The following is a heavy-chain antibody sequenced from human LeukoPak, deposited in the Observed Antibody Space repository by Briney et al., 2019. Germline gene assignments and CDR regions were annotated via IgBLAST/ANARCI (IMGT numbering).Heavy chain of an antibody. D-gene: IGHD2-2*01. CDR2: IYTSGST. J-gene: IGHJ3*02. V-gene: IGHV4-61*02. Sequence: SQTLSLTCTVSGGSLSSGSYYWSWIRQPAGKGLEWIGRIYTSGSTNSNPSLKSRVTISVGTSKNRFSLKLRSVTAADTAVYYCGREEYANAFDIWGQGTMVTVSS. CDR3: GREEYANAFDI. CDR1: GGSLSSGSYY.